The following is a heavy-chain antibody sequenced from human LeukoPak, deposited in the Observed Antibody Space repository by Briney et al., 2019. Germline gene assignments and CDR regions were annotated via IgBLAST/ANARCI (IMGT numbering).Heavy chain of an antibody. Sequence: GGSLRLSCAASGFTFSSYWMTWVRQAPGKGLEWVANIRDDGSEKYYVDSVKGRFTISRDNGKNSLLLQMNSLRAEDTALYYCARGYSRAAFDIWGQGTMVAVSS. J-gene: IGHJ3*02. CDR2: IRDDGSEK. D-gene: IGHD2-15*01. CDR1: GFTFSSYW. V-gene: IGHV3-7*01. CDR3: ARGYSRAAFDI.